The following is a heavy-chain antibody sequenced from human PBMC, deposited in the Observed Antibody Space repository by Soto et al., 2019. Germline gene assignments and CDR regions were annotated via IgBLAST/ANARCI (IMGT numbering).Heavy chain of an antibody. D-gene: IGHD3-3*01. Sequence: QVQLVESGGGVVQPGTSLRLSCAPSGFTFSSYGMHWVRQAPGKGLEWVAVIWYDGSKQYYADSVKGRFTISRDNSKNTLCLQIKSVRAADTAVYYCARDPGVTNYYFDYWGQGTLVTVSS. CDR3: ARDPGVTNYYFDY. CDR2: IWYDGSKQ. V-gene: IGHV3-33*01. J-gene: IGHJ4*02. CDR1: GFTFSSYG.